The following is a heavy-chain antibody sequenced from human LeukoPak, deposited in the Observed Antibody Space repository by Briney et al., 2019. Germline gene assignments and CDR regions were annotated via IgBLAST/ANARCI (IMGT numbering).Heavy chain of an antibody. D-gene: IGHD4-23*01. Sequence: SETLSLTCAVSGGSISSSNWWSWVRQPPGKGLEWIGEIYHSGSTNYNPSLKSRVTISVDKSKNQFSLKLSSVTAADTAVYYCANGGNARTGDWFDPWGQGTLVTVSS. CDR3: ANGGNARTGDWFDP. CDR1: GGSISSSNW. V-gene: IGHV4-4*02. CDR2: IYHSGST. J-gene: IGHJ5*02.